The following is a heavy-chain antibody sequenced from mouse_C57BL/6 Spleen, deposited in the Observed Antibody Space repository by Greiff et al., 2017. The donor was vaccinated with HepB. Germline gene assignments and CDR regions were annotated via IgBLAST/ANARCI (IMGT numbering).Heavy chain of an antibody. CDR1: GYTFTSYW. V-gene: IGHV1-69*01. D-gene: IGHD4-1*01. CDR2: IDPSDSYT. J-gene: IGHJ2*01. CDR3: ARWGPGTYYFDY. Sequence: QVQLQQPGAELVMPGASVKLSCKASGYTFTSYWMHWVKQRPGQGLEWIGEIDPSDSYTNYNQKFKGKSTLTVDKSSSTAYMQLSSLTSEDSAVYYCARWGPGTYYFDYWGQGTTLTVAS.